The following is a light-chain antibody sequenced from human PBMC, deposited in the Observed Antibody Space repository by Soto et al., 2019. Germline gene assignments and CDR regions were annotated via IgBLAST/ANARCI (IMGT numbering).Light chain of an antibody. J-gene: IGKJ1*01. CDR1: QSVSSD. V-gene: IGKV3-20*01. CDR2: DAS. Sequence: TQSPASLSVSSGAQATLSCRASQSVSSDLAWYQQKPGQAPRLLIYDASSRATGIPDRFSGSGSGTDFTLTISRLEPEDFAVYYCQQYGSSPPWTFGQGAKVDI. CDR3: QQYGSSPPWT.